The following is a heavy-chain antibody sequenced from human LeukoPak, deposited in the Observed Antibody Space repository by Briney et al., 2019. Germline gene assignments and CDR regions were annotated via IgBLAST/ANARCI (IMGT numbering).Heavy chain of an antibody. J-gene: IGHJ4*02. Sequence: SETLSLTCTVSGGSISSSYWGWIRQSAGKGLEWIGRIYSSGSSNYNPSLKSRVTMSVDTSKNQFSLELSSVTAADTAVYYCARGCVVSSGTGFDYWGQGTLVTVSS. D-gene: IGHD2-8*02. V-gene: IGHV4-4*07. CDR2: IYSSGSS. CDR1: GGSISSSY. CDR3: ARGCVVSSGTGFDY.